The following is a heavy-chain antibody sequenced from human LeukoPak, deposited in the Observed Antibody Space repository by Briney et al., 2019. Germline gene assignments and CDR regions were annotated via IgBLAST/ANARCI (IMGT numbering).Heavy chain of an antibody. CDR2: INHIGST. J-gene: IGHJ5*02. D-gene: IGHD3-3*01. V-gene: IGHV4-34*01. Sequence: PSETLSLTCAVYGGSFSGYYWSWTRQPPGKGLERIGEINHIGSTNYNSSLKSRVTISVDTSKNQFSLNLSSVTAADTAVYHCARYFGRLDPWGQGTLVTVSS. CDR3: ARYFGRLDP. CDR1: GGSFSGYY.